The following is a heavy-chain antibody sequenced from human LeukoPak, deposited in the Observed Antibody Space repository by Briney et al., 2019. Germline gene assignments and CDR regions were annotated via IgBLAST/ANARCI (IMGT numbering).Heavy chain of an antibody. J-gene: IGHJ4*02. D-gene: IGHD5-18*01. Sequence: GGTLRLSCAVSGFTFSSYSMSWVRQPPGKGLEWVSAISGSGGSTYYADSVKGRSTISRDNSKNTLYLQMNSLRAEDTAVYYCARRVSYGDYWGQGTLVTVSS. CDR2: ISGSGGST. CDR1: GFTFSSYS. V-gene: IGHV3-23*01. CDR3: ARRVSYGDY.